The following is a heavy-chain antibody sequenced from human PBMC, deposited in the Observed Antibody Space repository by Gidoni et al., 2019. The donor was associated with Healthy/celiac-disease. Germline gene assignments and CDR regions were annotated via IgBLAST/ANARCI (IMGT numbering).Heavy chain of an antibody. V-gene: IGHV4-4*02. CDR1: GGSISSSNW. J-gene: IGHJ5*02. CDR2: IYHSGST. CDR3: ARGITMVRGVDGGPSYNWFDP. D-gene: IGHD3-10*01. Sequence: QVQLQESGPGLVKPSGTLSLTCAVSGGSISSSNWWSWVRQPPGTGLEWIGEIYHSGSTNYNPSLKSRVTISVDKTKNQFSLKLSSVTAADTAVYYCARGITMVRGVDGGPSYNWFDPWGQGTLVTVSS.